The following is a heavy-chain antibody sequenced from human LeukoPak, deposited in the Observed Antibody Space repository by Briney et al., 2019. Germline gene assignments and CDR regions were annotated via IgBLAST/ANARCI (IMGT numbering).Heavy chain of an antibody. J-gene: IGHJ4*02. V-gene: IGHV4-59*01. CDR1: GGSLSSYY. CDR2: IYYSGSV. CDR3: ARAPGIAAAGTHFDF. Sequence: PSETLSLTCTVSGGSLSSYYWSWIRQPPGKGLEWIGYIYYSGSVKYNPSLKSRVTISVDTSKNQFSLKLSSVTAGDTAVYYCARAPGIAAAGTHFDFWGQGTLVTVSS. D-gene: IGHD6-13*01.